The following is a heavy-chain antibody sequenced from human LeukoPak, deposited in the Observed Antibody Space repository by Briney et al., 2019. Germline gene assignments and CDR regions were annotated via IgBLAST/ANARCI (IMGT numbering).Heavy chain of an antibody. Sequence: GGSLRLSCEGSGFKFSVFAMNWVRQAPGKGLEWVASISASASTVDYSDSIKGRFTISRDNAKNSLYLQMNSLRAEDTAVYYCAELGITMIGGVWGKGTTVTISS. CDR2: ISASASTV. CDR1: GFKFSVFA. J-gene: IGHJ6*04. CDR3: AELGITMIGGV. V-gene: IGHV3-69-1*02. D-gene: IGHD3-10*02.